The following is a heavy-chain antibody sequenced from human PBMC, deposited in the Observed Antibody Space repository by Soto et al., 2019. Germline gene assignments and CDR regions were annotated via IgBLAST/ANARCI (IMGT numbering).Heavy chain of an antibody. D-gene: IGHD3-9*01. V-gene: IGHV1-8*01. Sequence: GASVKFSWKDSGYTFTSYDINWVRQATGQGLEWMGWMNPNSGNTGYAQKFQGRVTMTRNTSISTAYMELSSLRSEDTAVYYCARHQVGYFEQDFYYYGMDVWGQGTTVTVSS. CDR3: ARHQVGYFEQDFYYYGMDV. J-gene: IGHJ6*02. CDR1: GYTFTSYD. CDR2: MNPNSGNT.